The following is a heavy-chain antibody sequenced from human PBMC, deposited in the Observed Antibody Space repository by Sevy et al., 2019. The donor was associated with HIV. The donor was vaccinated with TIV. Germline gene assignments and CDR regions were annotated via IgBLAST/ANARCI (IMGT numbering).Heavy chain of an antibody. V-gene: IGHV1-46*01. Sequence: ASVKVSCKASGYTFTSQYMHWVRQAPGQGLEWMGIINPSGGSTSYAQKFQGRVTMTRDTSTNTVYMEVSSLRSEETAVYYCARDSDNYDILTGYYPFDYWGQGTLVTVSS. CDR2: INPSGGST. CDR3: ARDSDNYDILTGYYPFDY. D-gene: IGHD3-9*01. CDR1: GYTFTSQY. J-gene: IGHJ4*02.